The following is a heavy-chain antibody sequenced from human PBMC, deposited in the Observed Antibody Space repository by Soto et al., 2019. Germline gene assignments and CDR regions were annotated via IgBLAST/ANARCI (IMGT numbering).Heavy chain of an antibody. J-gene: IGHJ6*01. CDR3: VRVTSPRYYYYGMDV. Sequence: SETLSLTCAVYGGSFSGYYWSWIRQPPGKGLEWIGEINHSGSTNYNPSLKSRVTISVDTSKNQFSLKLSSVTAADTAVYYCVRVTSPRYYYYGMDVWGQGTTVT. V-gene: IGHV4-34*01. CDR1: GGSFSGYY. CDR2: INHSGST. D-gene: IGHD4-17*01.